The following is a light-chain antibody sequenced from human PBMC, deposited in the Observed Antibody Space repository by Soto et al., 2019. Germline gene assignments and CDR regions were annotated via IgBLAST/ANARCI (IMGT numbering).Light chain of an antibody. CDR2: GTA. V-gene: IGKV3-20*01. Sequence: ETVLTQSPGTLSLSPGQRATLSCRASQSVSSSSLVWYQQRPGQAPRLLIYGTASRATGIPDRFSGSGSGTDFTLTISRLEPEDFAVYFCQRYGSSPLITFGQGTRLEIK. J-gene: IGKJ5*01. CDR3: QRYGSSPLIT. CDR1: QSVSSSS.